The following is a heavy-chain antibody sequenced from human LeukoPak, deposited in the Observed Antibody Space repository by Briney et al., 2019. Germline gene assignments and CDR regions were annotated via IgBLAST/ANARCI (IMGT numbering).Heavy chain of an antibody. CDR3: ARGFEYYDYVWGSYRRLTSYYFDY. CDR2: INHSGST. CDR1: GGSFSGYY. D-gene: IGHD3-16*02. J-gene: IGHJ4*02. V-gene: IGHV4-34*01. Sequence: PSETLSLTCAVYGGSFSGYYWSWIRQPPGKGLEWIGEINHSGSTNYNPSLKSRVTISLDTSKNQFSLKLSSVTAADTAVYYCARGFEYYDYVWGSYRRLTSYYFDYWGQGTLVTVSS.